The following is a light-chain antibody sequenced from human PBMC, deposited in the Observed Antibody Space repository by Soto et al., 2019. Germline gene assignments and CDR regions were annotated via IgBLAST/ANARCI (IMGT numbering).Light chain of an antibody. CDR2: ATS. V-gene: IGKV3-15*01. Sequence: EIVVTQSPATLSVSPGERATLSCRASQSVGNNFAWYQQKPGQAPRRLIFATSTGATGVPARFSGRRSGTAFTLAISSLHSEDSAVHSCQQYGDWPLTFGGGAKVEIE. CDR3: QQYGDWPLT. CDR1: QSVGNN. J-gene: IGKJ4*01.